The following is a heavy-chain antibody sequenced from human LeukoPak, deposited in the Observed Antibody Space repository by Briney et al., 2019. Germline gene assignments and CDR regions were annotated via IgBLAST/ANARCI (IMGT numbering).Heavy chain of an antibody. Sequence: SETLSLTCAVYGGSFNGYYWSWIRQPPGKGLEWIGSIYYSGSTYYNPSLKSRVTISVDTSKNQFSLKLSSVTAADTAVYYCARQGAGGEVISGGNYYYYYYMDVWGKGTTVTISS. J-gene: IGHJ6*03. CDR1: GGSFNGYY. CDR3: ARQGAGGEVISGGNYYYYYYMDV. CDR2: IYYSGST. D-gene: IGHD3-22*01. V-gene: IGHV4-34*01.